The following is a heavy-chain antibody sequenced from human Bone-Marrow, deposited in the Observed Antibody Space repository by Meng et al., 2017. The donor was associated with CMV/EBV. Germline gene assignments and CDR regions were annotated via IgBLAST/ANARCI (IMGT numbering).Heavy chain of an antibody. V-gene: IGHV1-2*02. CDR3: ARILSNTDYYGMDA. J-gene: IGHJ6*02. CDR2: IKGSSGDT. CDR1: GYVFSDYY. Sequence: ASVKVSCKASGYVFSDYYVHYIRQAPGQGLEWMGWIKGSSGDTNLAQKFQGRVTMTRDRSINTAYMEMSWLRSDDTAVYYCARILSNTDYYGMDAWGQGTTVTVSS. D-gene: IGHD1/OR15-1a*01.